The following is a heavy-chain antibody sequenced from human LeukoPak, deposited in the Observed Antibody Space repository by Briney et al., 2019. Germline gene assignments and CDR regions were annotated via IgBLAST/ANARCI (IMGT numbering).Heavy chain of an antibody. CDR2: IIPIFGTA. V-gene: IGHV1-69*13. J-gene: IGHJ6*02. Sequence: SVKVSCKASGYTFTSYDIRWVRQAPGQGLEWMGGIIPIFGTANYAQKFQGRVTITADESTSTAYMELSSLRSEDTAVYYCARDKLDSSSAEYYYYYGMDVWGQGTTVTVSS. D-gene: IGHD6-6*01. CDR3: ARDKLDSSSAEYYYYYGMDV. CDR1: GYTFTSYD.